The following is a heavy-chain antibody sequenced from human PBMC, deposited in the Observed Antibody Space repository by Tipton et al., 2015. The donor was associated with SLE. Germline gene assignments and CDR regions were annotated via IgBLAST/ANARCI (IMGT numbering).Heavy chain of an antibody. D-gene: IGHD2-2*01. CDR2: INHSGST. CDR3: ARGHGSSTSRTLSGWFGP. CDR1: GGSFSGYY. V-gene: IGHV4-34*01. J-gene: IGHJ5*02. Sequence: TLSLTCAVYGGSFSGYYWSWIRQPPGKGLEWIGEINHSGSTNYNPSLKSRVTISVDTSKNQFSLKLSSVTAADTAVYYCARGHGSSTSRTLSGWFGPWGQGTLVTVSS.